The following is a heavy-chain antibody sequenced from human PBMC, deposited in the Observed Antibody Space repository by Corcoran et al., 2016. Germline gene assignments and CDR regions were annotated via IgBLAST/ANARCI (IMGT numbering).Heavy chain of an antibody. J-gene: IGHJ4*02. CDR2: IYPGDSDT. CDR1: RSSFTSSW. D-gene: IGHD4-17*01. Sequence: EVQLVQSGAEVKKPGESLQISCKGSRSSFTSSWIDSVRPMPGKGLEWMGIIYPGDSDTRYSPSFHGQVTLSADKSISTAYRQWSSLKASDTAMYYCGRRAQDDGDYAFDYWGQGTLVTGSS. V-gene: IGHV5-51*01. CDR3: GRRAQDDGDYAFDY.